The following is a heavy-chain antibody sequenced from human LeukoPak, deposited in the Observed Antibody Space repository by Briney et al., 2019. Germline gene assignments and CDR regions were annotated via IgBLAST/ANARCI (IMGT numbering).Heavy chain of an antibody. CDR2: ISSSSSYI. Sequence: GRSLRLSCAASGFTFSSYSMNCVRQAPWNEPEWVSSISSSSSYIYYANSVKGRFTISRDNAKNSLYLQNNILRAEDTAVYYCARGYYDSSGYYLRWFDPWGQGTLVTVSS. J-gene: IGHJ5*02. V-gene: IGHV3-21*01. D-gene: IGHD3-22*01. CDR1: GFTFSSYS. CDR3: ARGYYDSSGYYLRWFDP.